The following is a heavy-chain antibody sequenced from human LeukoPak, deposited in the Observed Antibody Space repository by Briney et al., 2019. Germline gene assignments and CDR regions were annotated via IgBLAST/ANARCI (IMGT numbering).Heavy chain of an antibody. D-gene: IGHD2-2*01. Sequence: PSETLSLTCAVYGGSFSDYYWSWIRQPPGKGLEWIGEINHSGSTNYNPSLKSRVTISVDTSKNHFSLKLSSVTAADTAVYYCARLGSTFDIWGQGTMVTVSS. CDR1: GGSFSDYY. CDR2: INHSGST. CDR3: ARLGSTFDI. J-gene: IGHJ3*02. V-gene: IGHV4-34*01.